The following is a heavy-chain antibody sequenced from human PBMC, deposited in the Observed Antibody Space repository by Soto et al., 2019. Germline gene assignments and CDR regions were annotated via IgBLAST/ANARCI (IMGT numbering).Heavy chain of an antibody. J-gene: IGHJ4*02. CDR1: GFTFSSYA. CDR2: ISSNGGST. CDR3: ARGPSGGSGYYGFDY. Sequence: GGSLRLSCAASGFTFSSYAMHWVRQAPGKGLEYVSAISSNGGSTYYANSVKGRFTISRDNSKNTLYLQMGSLRAEDMAVYYCARGPSGGSGYYGFDYWGQGTLVTVSS. V-gene: IGHV3-64*01. D-gene: IGHD3-22*01.